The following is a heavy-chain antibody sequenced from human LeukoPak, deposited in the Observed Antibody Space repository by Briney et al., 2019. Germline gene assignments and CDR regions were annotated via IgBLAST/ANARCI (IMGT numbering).Heavy chain of an antibody. D-gene: IGHD3-22*01. CDR1: GFSLSTSGVG. Sequence: SGPTLVKPTQTLTLTCTFSGFSLSTSGVGGGWIRQPPGKALDWLALMYWDDDKRYSPSLKSRLTITKDTSKNQVVLTMTNMDPVDTATYYCAHSPKYYYDSSGRFDYWGQGTLVTVSS. V-gene: IGHV2-5*02. CDR3: AHSPKYYYDSSGRFDY. J-gene: IGHJ4*02. CDR2: MYWDDDK.